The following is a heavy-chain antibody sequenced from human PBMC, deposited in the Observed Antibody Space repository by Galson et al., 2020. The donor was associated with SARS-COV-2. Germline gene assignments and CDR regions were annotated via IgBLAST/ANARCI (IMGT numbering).Heavy chain of an antibody. CDR2: ISHSGGT. J-gene: IGHJ3*02. CDR1: GTSISSGSYS. Sequence: SETLSLTCAVSGTSISSGSYSWNWIRQPPGKGLEWIVYISHSGGTYYNPSLKSRVTMSGDRSKNQFSLRLSSVTAADTAIYYWARLHYGEYAPEAFDIWGPGTRVTVAS. D-gene: IGHD4-17*01. V-gene: IGHV4-30-2*01. CDR3: ARLHYGEYAPEAFDI.